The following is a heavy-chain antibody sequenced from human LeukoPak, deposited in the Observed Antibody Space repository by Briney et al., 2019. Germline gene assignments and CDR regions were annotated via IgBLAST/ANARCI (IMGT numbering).Heavy chain of an antibody. CDR1: GYTFTGYF. Sequence: ASVKVSCKASGYTFTGYFIHWVRQAPGQGLEWMGWINPNSGGTNYAQKFQGRVTMTRDTSISTAYMELSRLRSDDTAVYYCARDGSPTGGPLGYWGQGTLVTVSS. J-gene: IGHJ4*02. D-gene: IGHD7-27*01. V-gene: IGHV1-2*02. CDR3: ARDGSPTGGPLGY. CDR2: INPNSGGT.